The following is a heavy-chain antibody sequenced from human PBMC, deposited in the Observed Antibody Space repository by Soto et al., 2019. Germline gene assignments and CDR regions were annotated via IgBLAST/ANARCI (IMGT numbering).Heavy chain of an antibody. V-gene: IGHV4-39*01. CDR1: GGSISSSSYY. CDR2: IYYSGST. D-gene: IGHD3-10*01. CDR3: ARRGSLLWFGDYYYYGMDV. J-gene: IGHJ6*02. Sequence: SETLSLTSTVSGGSISSSSYYWGWIRQTPGKGLEWIGSIYYSGSTYYNPSLKSRVTISVDTSKNQFSLKLSSVTAADTAVYYCARRGSLLWFGDYYYYGMDVWGQGTTVTVSS.